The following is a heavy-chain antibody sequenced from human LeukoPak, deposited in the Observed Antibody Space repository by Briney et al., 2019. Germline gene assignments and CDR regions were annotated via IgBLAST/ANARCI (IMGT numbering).Heavy chain of an antibody. CDR2: IYYSGST. J-gene: IGHJ3*02. CDR1: GGSISSSSYY. Sequence: SETLSLTCTVSGGSISSSSYYWGWIRQPPGKGLEWIGSIYYSGSTYYNPSLKSRVTISVDTSKNQFSLKLSSVTAADTAVYYCARHGGAFDIWGQGTMVTVSS. V-gene: IGHV4-39*07. CDR3: ARHGGAFDI. D-gene: IGHD3-16*01.